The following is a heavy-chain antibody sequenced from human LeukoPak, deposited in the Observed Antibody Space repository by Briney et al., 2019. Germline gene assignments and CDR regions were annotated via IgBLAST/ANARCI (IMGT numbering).Heavy chain of an antibody. CDR3: ARHAGADGSNWSYFDY. Sequence: SETLSLTCTVSGGSISSYYWSWIRQPPGKGLEWVGYIYYSGSTYYNPSLRSRLTILVDTSRNQFSLKLYSVTAADTAVYYCARHAGADGSNWSYFDYWGQGTPVTVSS. J-gene: IGHJ4*02. V-gene: IGHV4-59*08. CDR1: GGSISSYY. CDR2: IYYSGST. D-gene: IGHD6-13*01.